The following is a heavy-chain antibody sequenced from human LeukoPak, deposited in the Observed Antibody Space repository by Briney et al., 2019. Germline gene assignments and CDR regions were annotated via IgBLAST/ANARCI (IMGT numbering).Heavy chain of an antibody. J-gene: IGHJ4*02. CDR2: ISGSGGST. V-gene: IGHV3-23*01. CDR1: GFTFSNYA. D-gene: IGHD1-26*01. CDR3: AKDLAGSGSYSFDY. Sequence: GGSLRLSCAASGFTFSNYAMNWVRQAPGRGLEWVSAISGSGGSTYYADSVKGRFTISRDNSKNTLYPQMNSLRAEDTAVYYCAKDLAGSGSYSFDYWGQGTLVTVSS.